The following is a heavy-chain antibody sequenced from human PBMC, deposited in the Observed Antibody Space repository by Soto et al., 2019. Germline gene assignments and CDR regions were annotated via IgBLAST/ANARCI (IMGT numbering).Heavy chain of an antibody. J-gene: IGHJ4*02. V-gene: IGHV4-4*02. D-gene: IGHD1-7*01. Sequence: SGTLYITSAVSGGSFTSNNWWTWVRQPPGQGLEWIGEIYRTGSTNYNPSLKSRVTISLDKSENQFSLKVTSLTAADTAVYYCASRDPGTSVDYWGQGTLVTVSS. CDR1: GGSFTSNNW. CDR3: ASRDPGTSVDY. CDR2: IYRTGST.